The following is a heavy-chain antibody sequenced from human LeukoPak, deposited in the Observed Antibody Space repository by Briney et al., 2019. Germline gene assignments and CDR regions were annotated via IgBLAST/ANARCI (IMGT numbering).Heavy chain of an antibody. CDR3: TRVVYCSSTSCYDRGWLDP. CDR1: GFTFGDYA. J-gene: IGHJ5*02. V-gene: IGHV3-49*04. D-gene: IGHD2-2*01. Sequence: GGSLRLSCTASGFTFGDYAMSWVRQAPGKGLEWVGFIRSKAYGGTTEYAASVKGRFTISRDDSKSIAYLQMNSLKTEDTAVYYCTRVVYCSSTSCYDRGWLDPWGQGTLVTVSS. CDR2: IRSKAYGGTT.